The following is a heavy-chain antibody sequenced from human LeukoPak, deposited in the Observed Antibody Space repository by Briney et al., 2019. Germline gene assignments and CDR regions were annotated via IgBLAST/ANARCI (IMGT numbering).Heavy chain of an antibody. CDR2: INGDGSST. Sequence: SGGSLRLSCAASGFTFSSYWMHWVRQAPGKGLVWVSRINGDGSSTIYADSVKGRFTISRDNAKNTLYLQMNSLRAEDTAVYYCARGRITMVQGVIITSYYFDYWGQGTLVTVSS. J-gene: IGHJ4*02. V-gene: IGHV3-74*01. D-gene: IGHD3-10*01. CDR3: ARGRITMVQGVIITSYYFDY. CDR1: GFTFSSYW.